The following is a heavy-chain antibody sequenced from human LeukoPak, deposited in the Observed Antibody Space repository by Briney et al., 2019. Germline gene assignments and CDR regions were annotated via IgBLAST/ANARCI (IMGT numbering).Heavy chain of an antibody. V-gene: IGHV4-39*01. D-gene: IGHD2-2*01. CDR2: FFYSGST. CDR1: GGSISSSNYY. Sequence: SETLSLTCTVSGGSISSSNYYWGWIRQRPGKGLEWIGSFFYSGSTYQNPSLKSRVTISGDTSKNQFSLKLSSVTAADTAVYYCARQGDCRSTSCFDFDYWGQGTLVTVSS. CDR3: ARQGDCRSTSCFDFDY. J-gene: IGHJ4*02.